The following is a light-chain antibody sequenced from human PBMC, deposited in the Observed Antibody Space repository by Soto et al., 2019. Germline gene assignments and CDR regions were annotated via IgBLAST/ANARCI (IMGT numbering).Light chain of an antibody. CDR2: AAS. Sequence: DIQMTQSPSSVSASVGVRVPTTCRAIQNISFWLAGYQQNPGKAPKLLLYAASNLQTGVPSRFIGSGFGTDFTLPISSLQPEDFATYYCQQANSFPRTFGPGTKVDIK. CDR3: QQANSFPRT. V-gene: IGKV1D-12*01. J-gene: IGKJ3*01. CDR1: QNISFW.